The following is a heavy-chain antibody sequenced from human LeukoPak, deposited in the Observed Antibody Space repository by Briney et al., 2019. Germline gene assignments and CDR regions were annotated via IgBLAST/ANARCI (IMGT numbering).Heavy chain of an antibody. Sequence: ASVKVSCKASGYTLTSYDINWVRQATGQGLEWMGWMSPNSGRTGYAQNFQGRITITRNTSISTAYMELSSLRSEDTAVYYCTRETSSRYFDYWGQGTLVTVSS. J-gene: IGHJ4*02. V-gene: IGHV1-8*01. CDR3: TRETSSRYFDY. CDR2: MSPNSGRT. CDR1: GYTLTSYD.